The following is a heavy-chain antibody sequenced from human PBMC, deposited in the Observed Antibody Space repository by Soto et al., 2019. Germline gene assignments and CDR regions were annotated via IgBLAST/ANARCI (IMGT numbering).Heavy chain of an antibody. Sequence: SETLSLTCAVYGGSFSGYYWSWIRQPPGKGLEWIGEINHSGSTNYNPSLKSRVTISVDTSKNQFSLKLSSVTAADTAVYYCARGGYSYGSGWFDPWGQGTLVT. V-gene: IGHV4-34*01. CDR2: INHSGST. D-gene: IGHD5-18*01. J-gene: IGHJ5*02. CDR3: ARGGYSYGSGWFDP. CDR1: GGSFSGYY.